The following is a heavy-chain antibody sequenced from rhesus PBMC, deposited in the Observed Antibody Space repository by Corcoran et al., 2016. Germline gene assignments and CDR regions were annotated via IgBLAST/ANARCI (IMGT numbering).Heavy chain of an antibody. CDR3: ARTPWGFSRFDY. D-gene: IGHD7-45*01. CDR2: ISGSSGST. Sequence: QVQLQESGPGLVKPSETLSLTCAVSGGSFSGYHWGWIRQPPGKGLEWIGYISGSSGSTDYNPSLKSRVTISTDTSKNQFSLKLSSVTAADTAVYYCARTPWGFSRFDYWGQGVLVTVSS. CDR1: GGSFSGYH. V-gene: IGHV4-165*01. J-gene: IGHJ4*01.